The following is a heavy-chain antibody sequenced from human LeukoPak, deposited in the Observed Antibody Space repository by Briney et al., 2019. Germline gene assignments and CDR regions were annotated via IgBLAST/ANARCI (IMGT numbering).Heavy chain of an antibody. CDR1: DYTFTSYG. J-gene: IGHJ4*02. CDR3: ARAWTKLSYSDY. V-gene: IGHV1-18*03. D-gene: IGHD2-21*01. CDR2: ISAYNGNT. Sequence: ASVKVSCKASDYTFTSYGTTWVRQAPGQGLEWMGWISAYNGNTHYAQKVQGRVTMTTDTSTSTAYMELRSLRSDDMAVYYCARAWTKLSYSDYWGQGTLVTVSS.